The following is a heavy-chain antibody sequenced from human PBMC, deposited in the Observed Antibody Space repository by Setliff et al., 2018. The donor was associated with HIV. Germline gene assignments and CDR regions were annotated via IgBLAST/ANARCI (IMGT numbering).Heavy chain of an antibody. CDR2: IYHSGST. Sequence: SETLSLTCAVSGGSISSNWWSWVRQSPGKGLEWIGEIYHSGSTHYNPSLQSRVTISVDKSKSQFSLKPNSVTAADTAVYYCGGNGYYSIDYWGQGTLVTVSS. D-gene: IGHD3-22*01. J-gene: IGHJ4*02. CDR1: GGSISSNW. CDR3: GGNGYYSIDY. V-gene: IGHV4-4*02.